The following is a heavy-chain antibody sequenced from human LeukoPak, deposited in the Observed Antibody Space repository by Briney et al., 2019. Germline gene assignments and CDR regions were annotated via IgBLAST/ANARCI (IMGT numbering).Heavy chain of an antibody. D-gene: IGHD2-2*01. J-gene: IGHJ5*02. Sequence: ASVKVSCKVSGYTFTDYYMHWVQQAPGKGLEWMGLVDPEDGETIYAEKFQGRVTITADTSTDTAYMELSSLRSEDTAVYYCATSVVPAATGIGDPWSQGTLVTVSS. V-gene: IGHV1-69-2*01. CDR3: ATSVVPAATGIGDP. CDR2: VDPEDGET. CDR1: GYTFTDYY.